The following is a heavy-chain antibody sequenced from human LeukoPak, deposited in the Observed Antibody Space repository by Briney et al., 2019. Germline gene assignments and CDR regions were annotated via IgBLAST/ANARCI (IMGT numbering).Heavy chain of an antibody. V-gene: IGHV3-48*01. CDR2: ISSSSSTI. Sequence: GGSLRLSCAASGFTFSSYSMNWVRQAPGKGLEWVSYISSSSSTIYYADSVKGRFTISRDNAKNSLYLQVNSLRAEDTAVYYCARDRMWTTVTTSNWGQGTLVTVSS. J-gene: IGHJ4*02. CDR1: GFTFSSYS. CDR3: ARDRMWTTVTTSN. D-gene: IGHD4-11*01.